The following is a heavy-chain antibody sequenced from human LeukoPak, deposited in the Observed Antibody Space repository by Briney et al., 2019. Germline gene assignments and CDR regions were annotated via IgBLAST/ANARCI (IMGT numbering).Heavy chain of an antibody. D-gene: IGHD3-10*01. V-gene: IGHV3-48*04. CDR3: AKGIIAPPYYFDY. J-gene: IGHJ4*02. CDR2: ISSSSSTI. CDR1: GFTFSSYS. Sequence: GGSLRLSCAASGFTFSSYSMNWVSQAPGKGLEWVSYISSSSSTIYYADSVKGRFTISRDNAKNSLHLQMNSLRAEDTAVYYCAKGIIAPPYYFDYWGQGTLVTVSS.